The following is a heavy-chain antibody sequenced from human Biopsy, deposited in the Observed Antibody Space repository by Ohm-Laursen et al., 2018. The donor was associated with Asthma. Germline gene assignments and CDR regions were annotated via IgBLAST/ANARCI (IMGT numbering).Heavy chain of an antibody. Sequence: ASVKVYCTTSGCTFNSAGITWVRQAPGQGLEWMGWISVYNGNTKVAQKLQDRVTMITDTSTSTAYMELRSLRSDDTAVYFCARAVDYSHYYGIDVWGQGTTVTV. CDR3: ARAVDYSHYYGIDV. J-gene: IGHJ6*02. V-gene: IGHV1-18*01. CDR2: ISVYNGNT. D-gene: IGHD3-10*01. CDR1: GCTFNSAG.